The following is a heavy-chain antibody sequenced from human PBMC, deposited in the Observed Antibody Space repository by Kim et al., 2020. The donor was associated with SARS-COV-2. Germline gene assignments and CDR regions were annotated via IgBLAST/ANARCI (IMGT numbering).Heavy chain of an antibody. CDR1: GGSISSGGYY. V-gene: IGHV4-31*03. D-gene: IGHD3-9*01. CDR2: IYYSGST. J-gene: IGHJ5*02. Sequence: SETLSLTCTVSGGSISSGGYYWSWIRQHPGKGLEWIGYIYYSGSTYYNPSLKSRVTISVDTSKNQFSLKLSSVTAADTAVYYCARTDPNYDILTGYPGGWFDPWGQGTLVTVSS. CDR3: ARTDPNYDILTGYPGGWFDP.